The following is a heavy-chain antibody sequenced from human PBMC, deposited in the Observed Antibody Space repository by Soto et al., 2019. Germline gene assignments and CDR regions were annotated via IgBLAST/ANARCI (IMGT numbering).Heavy chain of an antibody. V-gene: IGHV4-4*07. CDR2: IYSTEST. J-gene: IGHJ5*01. Sequence: SETLSLTCTVSGGSIKNYYWSWIRQPAGKGLEWIGRIYSTESTNYNPSLKSRLTMSVDTSKNQFSLRLSSVTAADTAVYYCARDEYYDSNNWFASWGQGTLVTVSS. CDR3: ARDEYYDSNNWFAS. CDR1: GGSIKNYY. D-gene: IGHD3-22*01.